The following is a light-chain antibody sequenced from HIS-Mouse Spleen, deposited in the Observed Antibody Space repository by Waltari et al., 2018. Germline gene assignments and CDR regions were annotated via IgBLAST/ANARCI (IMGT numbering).Light chain of an antibody. Sequence: QSALTQPASVSGSPGQSITISCTGTSSDVGGYNYVSWYQQPPGKAPKLMIYDVSNRPSRVSNRFSGSKSGNTASLTISGLQAEDEADYYCSSYTSSSTYVFGTGTKVTVL. CDR2: DVS. CDR3: SSYTSSSTYV. J-gene: IGLJ1*01. CDR1: SSDVGGYNY. V-gene: IGLV2-14*01.